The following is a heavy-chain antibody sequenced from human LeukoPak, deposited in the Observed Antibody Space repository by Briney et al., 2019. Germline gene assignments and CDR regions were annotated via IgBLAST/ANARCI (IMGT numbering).Heavy chain of an antibody. Sequence: SETLSLTCTVSGGSISSYYWSWIRQPPGKGLEWIGYIYDSGSTNCNPSLRSRVTISVDTSKNQFSLKLSSVTAADTAVYYCARAAYYYYMDVWGKGTTVAVSS. V-gene: IGHV4-59*13. CDR3: ARAAYYYYMDV. CDR1: GGSISSYY. J-gene: IGHJ6*03. CDR2: IYDSGST.